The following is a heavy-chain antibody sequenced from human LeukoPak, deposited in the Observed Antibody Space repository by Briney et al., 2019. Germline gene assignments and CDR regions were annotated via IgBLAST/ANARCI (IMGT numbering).Heavy chain of an antibody. V-gene: IGHV3-30-3*01. CDR2: ISYDGSNK. D-gene: IGHD3-3*02. CDR3: ASIFGVVLDC. CDR1: GFTFSSYA. J-gene: IGHJ4*02. Sequence: GGSLRLSCAASGFTFSSYAMHWVRQAPGKGLEWVAVISYDGSNKYYADSVKGRFTIPRDNSKNTLYLQMNSLRAEDTAVYYCASIFGVVLDCWGQGTLVTVSS.